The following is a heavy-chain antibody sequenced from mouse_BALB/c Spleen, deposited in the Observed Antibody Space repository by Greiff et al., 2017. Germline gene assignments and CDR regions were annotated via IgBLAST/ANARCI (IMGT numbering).Heavy chain of an antibody. Sequence: VQLQQSGAELARPGASVKLSCKASGYTFTSYWMQWVKQRPGQGLEWIGAIYPGDGDTRYTQKFKGKATLTADKSSSTAYMQLSSLASEDSAVYYCAGEGYDGYSFAYWGQGTLVTVSA. D-gene: IGHD2-3*01. J-gene: IGHJ3*01. CDR1: GYTFTSYW. CDR2: IYPGDGDT. V-gene: IGHV1-87*01. CDR3: AGEGYDGYSFAY.